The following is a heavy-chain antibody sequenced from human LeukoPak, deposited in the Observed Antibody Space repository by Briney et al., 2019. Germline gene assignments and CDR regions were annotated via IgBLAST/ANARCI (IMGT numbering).Heavy chain of an antibody. CDR1: GGSFSGYY. Sequence: SETLSLTCTVSGGSFSGYYWSWIRQPPGKGLEWIGEINHSGSTNYNPSLKSRVTISVDTSKNQFSLKLSSVTAADTAVYYCARGPGITGTTRELDYWGQGTLVTVSS. CDR2: INHSGST. D-gene: IGHD1-7*01. J-gene: IGHJ4*02. V-gene: IGHV4-34*01. CDR3: ARGPGITGTTRELDY.